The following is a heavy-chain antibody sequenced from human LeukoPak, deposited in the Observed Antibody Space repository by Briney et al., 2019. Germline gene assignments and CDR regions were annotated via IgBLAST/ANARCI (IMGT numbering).Heavy chain of an antibody. Sequence: GASLQISCKGSGSSFTSYWISWVRQMPGKGLEWMGRIDPSDSYTNYSPSFQGHVTISADKSISTAYLQWSSLKASDTAMYYCARYYDILTGPFDYWGQGTLVTVSS. J-gene: IGHJ4*02. CDR1: GSSFTSYW. V-gene: IGHV5-10-1*01. D-gene: IGHD3-9*01. CDR3: ARYYDILTGPFDY. CDR2: IDPSDSYT.